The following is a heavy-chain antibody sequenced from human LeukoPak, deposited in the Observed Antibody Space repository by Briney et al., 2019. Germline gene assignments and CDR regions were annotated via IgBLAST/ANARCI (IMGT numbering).Heavy chain of an antibody. J-gene: IGHJ4*02. CDR3: ARDYCTRTNCYLFDY. CDR1: GYTFTGHY. V-gene: IGHV1-2*02. D-gene: IGHD2-2*01. Sequence: ASVKVSCKASGYTFTGHYIHWVRQAPGQGLEWMGWVNPNSGGTNYAQKFQGGVSMTRDTSISTAYMELSRLKSDDTAVYYCARDYCTRTNCYLFDYWGQGTLVTVSS. CDR2: VNPNSGGT.